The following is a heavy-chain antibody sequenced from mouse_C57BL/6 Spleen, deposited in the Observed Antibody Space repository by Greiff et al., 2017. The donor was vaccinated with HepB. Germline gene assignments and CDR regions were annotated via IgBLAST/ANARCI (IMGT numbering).Heavy chain of an antibody. CDR1: GYAFSSSW. D-gene: IGHD2-3*01. CDR2: IYPGDGDT. Sequence: VQLQQSGPELVKPGASVKISCKASGYAFSSSWMNWVKQRPGKGLEWIGRIYPGDGDTNYNGKFKGKATLTADKSSSTAYMQLSSLTSEDSAVYFCARERNDGYHYFDYWGQGTTLTVSS. CDR3: ARERNDGYHYFDY. V-gene: IGHV1-82*01. J-gene: IGHJ2*01.